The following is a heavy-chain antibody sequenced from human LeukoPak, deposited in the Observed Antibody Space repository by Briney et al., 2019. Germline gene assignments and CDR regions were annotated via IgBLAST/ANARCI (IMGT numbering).Heavy chain of an antibody. V-gene: IGHV3-7*04. CDR1: GFTFSSYW. D-gene: IGHD3-3*01. Sequence: GGSLRLSCAASGFTFSSYWMSWVRQAPGQGLEWVANIKQDGSEKYYVDSVKGRFTISRDNAKNSLYLQMNSLRAEDTAVYYCARVVLRFLEWYPGLDAFDIWGQGTMVAVSS. CDR3: ARVVLRFLEWYPGLDAFDI. CDR2: IKQDGSEK. J-gene: IGHJ3*02.